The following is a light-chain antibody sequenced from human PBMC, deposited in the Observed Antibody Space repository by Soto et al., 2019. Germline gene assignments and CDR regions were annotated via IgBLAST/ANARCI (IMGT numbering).Light chain of an antibody. Sequence: NFMLTQPHSVSEYPGKTVTISCTRSSGSIASNYVQCYQQRPGSAPTPVIYEDNERPSWVPDRFSGSIDSSSNSAYLTISGLKTDDEADYYCQSYHSGNVVFGGGTKVTVL. V-gene: IGLV6-57*04. CDR2: EDN. CDR3: QSYHSGNVV. CDR1: SGSIASNY. J-gene: IGLJ2*01.